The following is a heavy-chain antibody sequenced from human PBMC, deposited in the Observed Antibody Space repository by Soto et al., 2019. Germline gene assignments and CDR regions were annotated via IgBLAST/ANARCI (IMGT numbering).Heavy chain of an antibody. CDR2: ISYDGSDK. Sequence: QVQLVESGGGVVQPGRSLRLSCAASGFTFSSYAMHWVRQAPGKGLEWVAVISYDGSDKYYADSVKGRFTISRDNSKNTLYLQMNSLRAEDTAVYYCARDFFERFPGPATYPDVWGQGTTVTVSS. V-gene: IGHV3-30-3*01. CDR3: ARDFFERFPGPATYPDV. D-gene: IGHD1-1*01. J-gene: IGHJ6*02. CDR1: GFTFSSYA.